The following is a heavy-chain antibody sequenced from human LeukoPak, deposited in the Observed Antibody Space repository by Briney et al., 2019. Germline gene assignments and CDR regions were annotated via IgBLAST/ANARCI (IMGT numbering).Heavy chain of an antibody. Sequence: ASVKVSCKASGYTFTGYYMNWVRQAPGQGLEWMGRINPNTGGTNYAQNFQGSVTMTRDTSITTVYMELGRLRSDDTAVYYCARVGDGLNDGFDIWGQGTMVTVS. J-gene: IGHJ3*02. V-gene: IGHV1-2*06. CDR1: GYTFTGYY. CDR2: INPNTGGT. D-gene: IGHD5-24*01. CDR3: ARVGDGLNDGFDI.